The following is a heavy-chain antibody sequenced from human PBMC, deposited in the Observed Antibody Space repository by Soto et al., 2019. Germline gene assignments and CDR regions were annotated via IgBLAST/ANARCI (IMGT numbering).Heavy chain of an antibody. V-gene: IGHV3-23*01. CDR3: AMCLAAAGPPDY. J-gene: IGHJ4*02. Sequence: PGGSLRLSCAASGFTFSRSAMSWVRQAPGRGLEWFSTISGSGGTPYYADSVKGRFTISRDNSKNTLYLVLNSLRAEDTAVYYCAMCLAAAGPPDYRSQGTPVT. CDR2: ISGSGGTP. D-gene: IGHD6-13*01. CDR1: GFTFSRSA.